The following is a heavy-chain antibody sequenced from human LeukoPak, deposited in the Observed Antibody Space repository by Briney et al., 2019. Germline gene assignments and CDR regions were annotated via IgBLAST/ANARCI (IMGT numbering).Heavy chain of an antibody. V-gene: IGHV4-34*01. Sequence: PSETLSLTCAVYGGSFSGYYWSWIRQPPGKGLEWIGEINHSGSTNYNPSLKSRVTISVDTSKNQFSLKLSSVTAADTAVYYCARGLSIPEAIVGATQTYYFDYWGQGTLVTVSS. J-gene: IGHJ4*02. D-gene: IGHD1-26*01. CDR2: INHSGST. CDR1: GGSFSGYY. CDR3: ARGLSIPEAIVGATQTYYFDY.